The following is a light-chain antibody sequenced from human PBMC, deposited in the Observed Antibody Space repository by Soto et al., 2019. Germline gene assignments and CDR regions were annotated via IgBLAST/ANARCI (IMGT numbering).Light chain of an antibody. Sequence: EIVLTHSPYTLSLSPGETATLSCRASHSVRSSYLAWYQQKPGQAPRLLIYGASSRAXGIPDRFSGSGSGKDFTLTISRLEPADFAVYYCQQYGSSPITFGQGTRLEI. CDR3: QQYGSSPIT. CDR1: HSVRSSY. V-gene: IGKV3-20*01. J-gene: IGKJ5*01. CDR2: GAS.